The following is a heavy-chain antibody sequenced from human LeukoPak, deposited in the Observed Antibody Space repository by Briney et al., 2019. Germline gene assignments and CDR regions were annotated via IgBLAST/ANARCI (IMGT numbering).Heavy chain of an antibody. J-gene: IGHJ4*02. V-gene: IGHV3-7*04. D-gene: IGHD1-7*01. CDR1: GFTFSSYL. CDR2: IKEDGSDK. CDR3: GREVPGGTTSLDC. Sequence: GGSLRLSCAASGFTFSSYLMSWIRQAPGKGLEWVANIKEDGSDKNYVDSVRGRFTISRDNAKNALYLQMNSLRAEDTAVYYCGREVPGGTTSLDCWGQGTVVTVSP.